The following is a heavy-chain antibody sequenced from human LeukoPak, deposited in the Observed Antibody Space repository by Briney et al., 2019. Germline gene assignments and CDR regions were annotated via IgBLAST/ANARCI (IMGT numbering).Heavy chain of an antibody. CDR1: GYTFTGYY. Sequence: RASVKVSCKASGYTFTGYYMHWVRQAPGQGLEWMGWINPNSGGTNYAQKFQGRVTMTRDTSISTAYMELSRLRSDDTAVYYCARNFPYYDILTGYTNWFDPWGQGTLVIVSS. CDR2: INPNSGGT. J-gene: IGHJ5*02. D-gene: IGHD3-9*01. V-gene: IGHV1-2*02. CDR3: ARNFPYYDILTGYTNWFDP.